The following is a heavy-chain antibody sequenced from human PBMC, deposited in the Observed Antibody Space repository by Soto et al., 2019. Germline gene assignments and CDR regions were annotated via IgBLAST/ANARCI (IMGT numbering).Heavy chain of an antibody. Sequence: LSLPCAVSGVSITTNGYSWSWIRQPPGKGLEWIGYIYPSGTIFYNPSLNSRVTISADTSNNQFSLKLTSVTAADTAVYFCATYTAFAKYYFDYWGRVTLVTVSS. J-gene: IGHJ4*02. CDR2: IYPSGTI. D-gene: IGHD3-16*01. CDR1: GVSITTNGYS. CDR3: ATYTAFAKYYFDY. V-gene: IGHV4-30-2*01.